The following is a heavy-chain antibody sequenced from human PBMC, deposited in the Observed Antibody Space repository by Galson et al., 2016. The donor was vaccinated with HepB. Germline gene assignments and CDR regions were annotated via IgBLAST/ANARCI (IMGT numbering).Heavy chain of an antibody. J-gene: IGHJ4*02. CDR2: ISTDGRTA. CDR3: GAFRGDSSGYGEY. D-gene: IGHD5-18*01. Sequence: SLRLSCAASGFMFRSYWLYWVRQAPGKGLVWVSRISTDGRTANQADSVKGRFTISSEYARNTVYLQMNSLTAEDTTVYYCGAFRGDSSGYGEYWSQGTLVTVSS. V-gene: IGHV3-74*01. CDR1: GFMFRSYW.